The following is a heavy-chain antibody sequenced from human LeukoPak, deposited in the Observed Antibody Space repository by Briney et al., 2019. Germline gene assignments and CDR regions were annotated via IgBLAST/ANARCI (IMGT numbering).Heavy chain of an antibody. V-gene: IGHV3-30-3*01. J-gene: IGHJ4*02. CDR3: ARVVEGYYDSSGYYLRGYYFDY. D-gene: IGHD3-22*01. Sequence: PGGSLRLSCAASGFTFSSYAMHWVRQAPGKGLEWVAVISYDGSNKYYADSVKGRFTISRDNSKNTLYLQMNSLRAEDTAVYYCARVVEGYYDSSGYYLRGYYFDYWGQGTLVTVSS. CDR1: GFTFSSYA. CDR2: ISYDGSNK.